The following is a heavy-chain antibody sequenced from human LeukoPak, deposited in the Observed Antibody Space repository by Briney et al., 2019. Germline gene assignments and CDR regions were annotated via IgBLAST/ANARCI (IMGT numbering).Heavy chain of an antibody. Sequence: PGGSLRLSCAASGFTFSSYSMHWVRQAPGKGLEYVSAISGNGGITYYAESVKGRFTISRDNSKNTLYLQMGSLRAEDMAVYYCARVRSYDSSGYYYFDYLGQGTLVTVSS. J-gene: IGHJ4*02. CDR2: ISGNGGIT. V-gene: IGHV3-64*02. CDR1: GFTFSSYS. CDR3: ARVRSYDSSGYYYFDY. D-gene: IGHD3-22*01.